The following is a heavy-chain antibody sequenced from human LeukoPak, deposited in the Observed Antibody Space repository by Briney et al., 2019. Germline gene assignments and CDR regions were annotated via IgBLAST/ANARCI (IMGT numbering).Heavy chain of an antibody. CDR2: IWYDGSNK. CDR3: ARGGGLDV. V-gene: IGHV3-33*03. Sequence: GGSLRLSCAASGFTFSSYGMHRVRQAPGKGLEWVAVIWYDGSNKYYADSVKGRFTISRDNAKNSLYLQMSNLRAEDTAVYFCARGGGLDVWGQGATVTVSS. CDR1: GFTFSSYG. D-gene: IGHD3-16*01. J-gene: IGHJ6*02.